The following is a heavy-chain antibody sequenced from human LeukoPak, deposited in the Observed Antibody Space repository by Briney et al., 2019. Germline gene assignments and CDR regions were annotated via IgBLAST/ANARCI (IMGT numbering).Heavy chain of an antibody. CDR3: ARAEPPYHGRLDS. CDR2: IGIAGDT. D-gene: IGHD3-16*01. V-gene: IGHV3-13*01. Sequence: GGSLRLACGASGLTFSSYDMHSVRQAAPKVLEWVSGIGIAGDTHYPNSVRGRFTIFRENARNSLYLQMNSLRVEDTAVYYCARAEPPYHGRLDSWGQGILVTVSS. CDR1: GLTFSSYD. J-gene: IGHJ5*01.